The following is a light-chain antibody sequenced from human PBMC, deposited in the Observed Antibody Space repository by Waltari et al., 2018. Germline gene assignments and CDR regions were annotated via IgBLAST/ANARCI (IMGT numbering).Light chain of an antibody. V-gene: IGKV1-12*01. Sequence: DIQMTQSPPSASASVGDRVPITCRASQGIRSWLSWYQQKPGKAPKLLIYAASNLQSGVPSRFSGSDSGTEFTLTISSLQPEDVATYYCQEANSFPLTFGGGTKVEI. CDR3: QEANSFPLT. CDR1: QGIRSW. CDR2: AAS. J-gene: IGKJ4*01.